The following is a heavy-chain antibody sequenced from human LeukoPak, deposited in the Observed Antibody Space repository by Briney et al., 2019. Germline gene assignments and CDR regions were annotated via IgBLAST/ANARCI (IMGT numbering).Heavy chain of an antibody. Sequence: SETLSLTCTVPGGSISSYYWSWIRQPPRQGLQWNGYSYYSGSTNYNPYLKIRVTISVDTRKNQFSLKLSSVTAADTAVYYCARVVAGYDSSGYAYYYYYYYMDVWGKGTTVTVSS. CDR2: SYYSGST. CDR1: GGSISSYY. CDR3: ARVVAGYDSSGYAYYYYYYYMDV. J-gene: IGHJ6*03. D-gene: IGHD3-22*01. V-gene: IGHV4-59*01.